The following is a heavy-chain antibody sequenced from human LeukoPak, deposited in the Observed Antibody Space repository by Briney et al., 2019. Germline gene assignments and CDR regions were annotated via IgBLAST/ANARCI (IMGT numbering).Heavy chain of an antibody. Sequence: SETLSLTCTVSGGSISSSRYYWGWIRQPPGKGLEWIGSIHYSGSTYYNPSLKSRVTVSVDTSKNQFSLKLSSVTAADTAVYYCARDYDFQMNAVDPWGQGTLVTVSS. V-gene: IGHV4-39*07. CDR1: GGSISSSRYY. D-gene: IGHD3-3*01. CDR3: ARDYDFQMNAVDP. CDR2: IHYSGST. J-gene: IGHJ5*02.